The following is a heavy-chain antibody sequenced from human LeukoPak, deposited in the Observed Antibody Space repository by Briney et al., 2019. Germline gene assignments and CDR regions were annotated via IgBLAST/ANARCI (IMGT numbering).Heavy chain of an antibody. J-gene: IGHJ6*03. CDR2: INHNGST. V-gene: IGHV4-34*01. CDR1: GGSFSGYY. CDR3: ASVRHDPLEYYYYIDV. D-gene: IGHD2/OR15-2a*01. Sequence: SETLSLTCAVYGGSFSGYYWSWIRQPPGKGLEWIGEINHNGSTNYNPSLKSRATISVDTSKNQFSLRLTSVTAADTALYYCASVRHDPLEYYYYIDVWGKGTTVTVSS.